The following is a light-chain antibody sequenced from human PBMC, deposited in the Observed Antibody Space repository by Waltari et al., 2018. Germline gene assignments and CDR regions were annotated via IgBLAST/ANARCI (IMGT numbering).Light chain of an antibody. CDR1: QSFLSSPNNKNY. CDR2: WAS. V-gene: IGKV4-1*01. J-gene: IGKJ1*01. CDR3: QQHYSSPRT. Sequence: DIVMTQSPHSLALSLGYRATLHCKSGQSFLSSPNNKNYLSWYQQKPGQPPKLLIYWASTRQSGVPDRFSGSGSGTDFTLTISSLQAEDVAVYYCQQHYSSPRTFGQGTKVEVK.